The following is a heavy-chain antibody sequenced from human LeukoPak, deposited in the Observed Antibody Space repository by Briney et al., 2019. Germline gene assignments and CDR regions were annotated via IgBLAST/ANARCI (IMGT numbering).Heavy chain of an antibody. CDR1: GYTCTSYG. CDR2: IEVYHGNT. V-gene: IGHV1-18*01. J-gene: IGHJ4*02. D-gene: IGHD5-12*01. CDR3: GKDSCGYSGYDCYDY. Sequence: ASVKVSCKASGYTCTSYGISWVRQAPGQGLEWMGWIEVYHGNTNNEQKLQGRVTTITETSTGTAYIELLSLMSDDKTVDYCGKDSCGYSGYDCYDYWGQGTLVTVSS.